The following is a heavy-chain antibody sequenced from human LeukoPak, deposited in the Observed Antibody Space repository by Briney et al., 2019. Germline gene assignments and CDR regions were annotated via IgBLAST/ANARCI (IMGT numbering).Heavy chain of an antibody. CDR3: ARHSYYHDSSTYYYFFDY. V-gene: IGHV4-39*01. D-gene: IGHD3-22*01. CDR2: IYYAGST. J-gene: IGHJ4*02. CDR1: SGSISSSSFR. Sequence: PSETLSLTCTVSSGSISSSSFRWGWIRQPPGKGLEWIGSIYYAGSTYYSPSLESRVTISVDTSKNQFSLRLSSVTAADTAVYYCARHSYYHDSSTYYYFFDYWGQGALVSVSS.